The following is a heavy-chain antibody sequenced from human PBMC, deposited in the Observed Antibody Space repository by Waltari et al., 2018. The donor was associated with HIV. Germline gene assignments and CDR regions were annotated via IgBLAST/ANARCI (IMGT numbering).Heavy chain of an antibody. V-gene: IGHV4-61*02. J-gene: IGHJ4*02. D-gene: IGHD2-15*01. CDR2: IYTSGST. CDR3: ARYYCSGGSCSDY. CDR1: GGPIRSGRYY. Sequence: QVQLQESGPGLVKPSQTLSLTCPVSGGPIRSGRYYWTWLRQPAGKGLEWIGRIYTSGSTNYNPSLKSRVTISVDTSKNQFSLKLSSVTAADTAVYYCARYYCSGGSCSDYWGQGTLVTVSS.